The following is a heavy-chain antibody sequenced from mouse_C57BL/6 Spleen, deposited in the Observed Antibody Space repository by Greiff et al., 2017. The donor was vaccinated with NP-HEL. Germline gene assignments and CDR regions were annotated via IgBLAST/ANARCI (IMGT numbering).Heavy chain of an antibody. Sequence: QVQLQQPGAELVRPGTSVKLSCKASGYTFTSYWMHWVKQRPGQGLEWIGVIDPSDSYTNYNQKFKGKATLTVDTSSSTAYMQLRRLTSEDSAVYYCARWGVTAAYGGKGPTLTVFS. CDR1: GYTFTSYW. CDR2: IDPSDSYT. D-gene: IGHD2-2*01. J-gene: IGHJ2*01. V-gene: IGHV1-59*01. CDR3: ARWGVTAAY.